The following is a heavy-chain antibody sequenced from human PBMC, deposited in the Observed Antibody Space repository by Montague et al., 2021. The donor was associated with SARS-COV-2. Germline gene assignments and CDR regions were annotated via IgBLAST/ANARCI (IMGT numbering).Heavy chain of an antibody. CDR3: AIDGDYGGTWYSFLQN. CDR1: GDSVSSDTAA. V-gene: IGHV6-1*01. Sequence: CAISGDSVSSDTAAWHWIRQSPSRGLEWLGRTYYRSQWHTDSAASVRSRISFSGDISKNQFSLHLNSVTPEDTAIYYCAIDGDYGGTWYSFLQNWGQGTPVIVSS. J-gene: IGHJ1*01. CDR2: TYYRSQWHT. D-gene: IGHD4-17*01.